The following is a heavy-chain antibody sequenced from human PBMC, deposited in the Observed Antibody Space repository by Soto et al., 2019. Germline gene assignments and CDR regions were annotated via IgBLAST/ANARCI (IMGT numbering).Heavy chain of an antibody. CDR1: GGSISSYY. D-gene: IGHD3-3*01. CDR3: ARGRSYYDFWSGYYTGVWFDP. J-gene: IGHJ5*02. Sequence: SETLSLTCTVSGGSISSYYWSWIRQPAGKGLEWIGRIYTSGSTNYNPSLKSRVTMSVDTSKNQFSLKLSSVTAADTAVYYCARGRSYYDFWSGYYTGVWFDPWGQETLVTVSS. CDR2: IYTSGST. V-gene: IGHV4-4*07.